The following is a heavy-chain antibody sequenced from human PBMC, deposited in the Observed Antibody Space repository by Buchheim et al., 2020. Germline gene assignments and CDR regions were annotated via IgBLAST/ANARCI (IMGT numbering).Heavy chain of an antibody. Sequence: QLQLQESGPGLVKPSETLSLTCSVSGGSISSSSYYWGWIRQPPGKGLEWIGSIHYSGSTYYNPSLKSRVTISVDPSKKQFSLKLNSVTAADTAVYYCASLGYCSRTSCYGAARGWFDPWGQGTL. D-gene: IGHD2-2*01. J-gene: IGHJ5*02. V-gene: IGHV4-39*01. CDR3: ASLGYCSRTSCYGAARGWFDP. CDR1: GGSISSSSYY. CDR2: IHYSGST.